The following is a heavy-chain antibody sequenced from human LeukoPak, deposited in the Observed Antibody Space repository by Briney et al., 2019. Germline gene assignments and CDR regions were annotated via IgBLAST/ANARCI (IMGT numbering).Heavy chain of an antibody. CDR3: ARLYFGSGHAWFDP. CDR1: GGSFSGYY. D-gene: IGHD6-19*01. J-gene: IGHJ5*02. V-gene: IGHV4-34*01. Sequence: SETLSLTCAVYGGSFSGYYWSWIRQPPGKGLEWIGEINHSGSTNYNPSLKSRVTISVDTSKNQFSLKLSSVTAADTAVYYCARLYFGSGHAWFDPWGQGTLITVSS. CDR2: INHSGST.